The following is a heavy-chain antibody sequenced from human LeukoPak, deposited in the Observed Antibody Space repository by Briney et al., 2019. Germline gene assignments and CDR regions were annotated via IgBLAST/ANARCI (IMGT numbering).Heavy chain of an antibody. D-gene: IGHD3-10*01. J-gene: IGHJ4*02. V-gene: IGHV3-7*03. CDR3: ARDVRLWFGELGFVDYFDY. CDR1: GFTFSSYW. CDR2: IKQDGSEK. Sequence: GGSLRLSCAASGFTFSSYWMNWVRQAPGKGLEWVANIKQDGSEKYYVDSVKGRFTISRDNAKNSLYLQMNSLRAEDTAVYYCARDVRLWFGELGFVDYFDYWGQGTLVTVSS.